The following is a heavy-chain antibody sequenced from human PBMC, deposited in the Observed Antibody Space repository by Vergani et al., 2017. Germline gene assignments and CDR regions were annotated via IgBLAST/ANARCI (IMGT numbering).Heavy chain of an antibody. CDR2: ISGSGGST. CDR1: GFTFSSYA. Sequence: EVQLLESGGGLVQPGGSLRLSCAASGFTFSSYAMSWVRQAPGKGLEWVSAISGSGGSTYYADSVKGRFTISRDNSKNTLYLQMNSLRAEGTAVYYCAKEVRQQLVWSRYYYYYGMDVWGQGTTVTVSS. J-gene: IGHJ6*02. V-gene: IGHV3-23*01. D-gene: IGHD6-13*01. CDR3: AKEVRQQLVWSRYYYYYGMDV.